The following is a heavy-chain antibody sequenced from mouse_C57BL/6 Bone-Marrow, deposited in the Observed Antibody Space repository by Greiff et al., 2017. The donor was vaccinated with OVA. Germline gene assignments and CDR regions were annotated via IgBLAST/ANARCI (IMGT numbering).Heavy chain of an antibody. Sequence: EVQLQQSGPGLVKPSQSLSLTCSVTGFSITSGYYWNWIRQFPGNKLEWMGYISYDGSNNYHPSLKNRISITRDTSKNQFFLKLKSVTTEDTATYYCASLFITTVVAPYYFDYWGQGTTLTVSS. D-gene: IGHD1-1*01. J-gene: IGHJ2*01. CDR1: GFSITSGYY. CDR3: ASLFITTVVAPYYFDY. CDR2: ISYDGSN. V-gene: IGHV3-6*01.